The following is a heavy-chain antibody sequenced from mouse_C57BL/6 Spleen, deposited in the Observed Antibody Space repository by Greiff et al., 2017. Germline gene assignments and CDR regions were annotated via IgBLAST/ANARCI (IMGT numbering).Heavy chain of an antibody. CDR3: AANYGSSLWFAY. CDR2: IYPGDGDT. CDR1: GYAFSSSW. D-gene: IGHD1-1*01. V-gene: IGHV1-82*01. Sequence: QVQLQESGPELVKPGASVKISCKASGYAFSSSWMNWVKQRPGKGLEWIGRIYPGDGDTNYNGKFKGKATLTADKSSSTAYMQLSSLTSEDSAVYFCAANYGSSLWFAYWGQGTLVTVSA. J-gene: IGHJ3*01.